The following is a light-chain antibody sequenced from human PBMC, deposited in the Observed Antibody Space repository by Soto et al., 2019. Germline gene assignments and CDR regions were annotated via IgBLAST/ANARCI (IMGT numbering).Light chain of an antibody. CDR2: PVS. J-gene: IGLJ2*01. V-gene: IGLV2-14*01. Sequence: QSALTQPASVSGSPGQSITISCTATTSDVGDYNYGSWYQQYTGKDPKPIIYPVSNRPSGVSNRFSGFKSGDTASLTISRRQADDEADDYCSSYASGGSVIFGGGTKLTVL. CDR1: TSDVGDYNY. CDR3: SSYASGGSVI.